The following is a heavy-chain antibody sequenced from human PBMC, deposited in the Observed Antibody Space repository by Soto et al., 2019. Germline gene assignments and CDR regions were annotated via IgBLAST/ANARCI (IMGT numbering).Heavy chain of an antibody. Sequence: GGSLRLSCAASGFTFSSYGMHWVRQAPGKGLEWVAVIWYDGSNKYYADSVKGRFTISRDNSKNTLYLQMNSLRAEDTAVYYCARDSIKISGVVIARRMDVWGQGTTVTVSS. CDR3: ARDSIKISGVVIARRMDV. CDR2: IWYDGSNK. CDR1: GFTFSSYG. V-gene: IGHV3-33*01. J-gene: IGHJ6*02. D-gene: IGHD3-3*01.